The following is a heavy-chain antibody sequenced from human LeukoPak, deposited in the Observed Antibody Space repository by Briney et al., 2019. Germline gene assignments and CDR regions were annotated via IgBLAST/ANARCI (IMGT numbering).Heavy chain of an antibody. CDR2: ISSSSSYI. D-gene: IGHD3-3*01. Sequence: GGSLRLSCAASGFTFSSYSMNWVRQAPGKGLEWVSSISSSSSYIYYADSVKGRFTISRDNAKNSLYLQMNILRAEYTAVYYCAREIFWSGYYSNLHFDYWGQGTLVTVSS. CDR3: AREIFWSGYYSNLHFDY. V-gene: IGHV3-21*01. J-gene: IGHJ4*02. CDR1: GFTFSSYS.